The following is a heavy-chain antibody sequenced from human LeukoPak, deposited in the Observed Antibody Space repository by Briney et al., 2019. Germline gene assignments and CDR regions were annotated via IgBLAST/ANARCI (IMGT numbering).Heavy chain of an antibody. CDR3: ARVVVAAALEFAPTDY. CDR2: IYYSGST. CDR1: GGSISSYY. Sequence: SETLSLTCTVSGGSISSYYWSWIRQPPGKGLEWIGYIYYSGSTNYNPSLKSRVTISVDTSKNQFSLKLSSVTAADTAVYYCARVVVAAALEFAPTDYWGQGILVTVSS. V-gene: IGHV4-59*08. D-gene: IGHD6-13*01. J-gene: IGHJ4*02.